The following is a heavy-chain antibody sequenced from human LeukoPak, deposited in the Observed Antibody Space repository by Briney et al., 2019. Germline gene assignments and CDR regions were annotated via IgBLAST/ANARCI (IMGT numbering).Heavy chain of an antibody. CDR1: EFTFSSCS. CDR2: ISSSSRYL. V-gene: IGHV3-21*01. Sequence: GGSLRLSCAASEFTFSSCSMNWVRQAPGKGLEWVSSISSSSRYLYYADSVKGRFTISRDNAKNSLYLQMNSLRAEDTAVYYCARDHWDILTGYYIDYWGQGTLVTVSS. CDR3: ARDHWDILTGYYIDY. J-gene: IGHJ4*02. D-gene: IGHD3-9*01.